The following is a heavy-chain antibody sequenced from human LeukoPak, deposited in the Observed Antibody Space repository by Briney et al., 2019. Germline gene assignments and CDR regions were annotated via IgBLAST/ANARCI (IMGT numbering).Heavy chain of an antibody. Sequence: MPSETLSLTCTVSGGSISSSSYCWGWIRQPPGKGLEWIGSIYYSGSTYYNPSLKSRVTISVDTSKNQFSLKLSSVTAADTAVYYCARLRAAAAGTDWFDPWGQGTLVTVSS. CDR1: GGSISSSSYC. CDR3: ARLRAAAAGTDWFDP. V-gene: IGHV4-39*07. J-gene: IGHJ5*02. D-gene: IGHD6-13*01. CDR2: IYYSGST.